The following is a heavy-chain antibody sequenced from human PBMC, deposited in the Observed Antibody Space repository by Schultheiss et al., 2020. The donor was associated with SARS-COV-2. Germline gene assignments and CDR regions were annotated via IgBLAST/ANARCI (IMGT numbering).Heavy chain of an antibody. Sequence: SETLSLTCAVSGYSISSGYYWSWIRQPPGKGLEWIGEINHSGSTNYNPSLKSRVTISVDTSKNQFSLKLSSVTAADTAVYYCARYIVGATGAFDYWGQGTLVTVSS. V-gene: IGHV4-34*01. CDR3: ARYIVGATGAFDY. J-gene: IGHJ4*02. D-gene: IGHD1-26*01. CDR2: INHSGST. CDR1: GYSISSGYY.